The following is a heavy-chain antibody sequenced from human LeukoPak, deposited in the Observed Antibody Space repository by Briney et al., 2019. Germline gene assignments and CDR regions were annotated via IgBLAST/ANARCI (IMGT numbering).Heavy chain of an antibody. J-gene: IGHJ5*02. Sequence: SETLSLTCAVYGGSFRGNYWSWIRHPPGKGLGWMGEINHSGSTNYNPYLKSRVTISVDTSKTQFSLKLSSVTAAETAVYYCARGLGGYCSSTSCYGGWFDPWGQGTLVTVSS. D-gene: IGHD2-2*01. CDR2: INHSGST. V-gene: IGHV4-34*01. CDR3: ARGLGGYCSSTSCYGGWFDP. CDR1: GGSFRGNY.